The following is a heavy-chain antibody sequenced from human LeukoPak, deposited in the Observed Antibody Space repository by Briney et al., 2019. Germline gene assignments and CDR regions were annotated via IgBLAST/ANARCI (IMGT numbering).Heavy chain of an antibody. CDR1: GYTFTSYD. D-gene: IGHD6-13*01. CDR2: MNPNSGNT. Sequence: GASVKVSCKASGYTFTSYDINWVRQATGQGLEWMGWMNPNSGNTGYAQKFQGRVTMTTDTSTSTAYMELRSLRSDDTAVYYCAGLYSSSWWNWFDPWGQGTLVTVSS. J-gene: IGHJ5*02. V-gene: IGHV1-8*01. CDR3: AGLYSSSWWNWFDP.